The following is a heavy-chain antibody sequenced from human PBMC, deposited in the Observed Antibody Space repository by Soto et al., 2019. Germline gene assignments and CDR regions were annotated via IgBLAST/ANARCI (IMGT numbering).Heavy chain of an antibody. CDR2: IIPIFGTA. V-gene: IGHV1-69*13. D-gene: IGHD3-10*01. J-gene: IGHJ6*02. CDR1: GGTFSSYA. Sequence: SVKVSCKASGGTFSSYAISWVRQAPGQGLEWMGGIIPIFGTANYAQKFQGRVTITADESTSTAYIELSSLRSEDTAVYYCARADYYGADVYYYYGMDVWGQGTTVTVSS. CDR3: ARADYYGADVYYYYGMDV.